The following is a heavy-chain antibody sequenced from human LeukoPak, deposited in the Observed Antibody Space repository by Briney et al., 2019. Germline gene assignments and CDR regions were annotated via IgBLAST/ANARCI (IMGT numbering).Heavy chain of an antibody. CDR2: ISAYNGNT. CDR1: GYTFTSYG. CDR3: ARDNRGYSYGTRYNWFDP. J-gene: IGHJ5*02. Sequence: ASVKVSCKASGYTFTSYGISWVRQAPGQGLEWMGWISAYNGNTNYAQKLQGRVTMTTDTSTSTAYMELRSLRSDDTAVYYCARDNRGYSYGTRYNWFDPWGQGTLVTVSS. V-gene: IGHV1-18*01. D-gene: IGHD5-18*01.